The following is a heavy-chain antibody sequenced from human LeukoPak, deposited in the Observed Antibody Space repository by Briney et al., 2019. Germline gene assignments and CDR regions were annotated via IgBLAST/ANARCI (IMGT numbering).Heavy chain of an antibody. CDR3: ARDANYGLYYYYYMDV. CDR2: ISAYNGNT. J-gene: IGHJ6*03. D-gene: IGHD4/OR15-4a*01. V-gene: IGHV1-18*01. Sequence: ASVKVSCKASGYTFTSYGISWVRQAPGQGLEWMGWISAYNGNTNYAQKLQGRVTMTTDTSTSTAYMELRSLRSDDTAVYYCARDANYGLYYYYYMDVWGKGTTVTISS. CDR1: GYTFTSYG.